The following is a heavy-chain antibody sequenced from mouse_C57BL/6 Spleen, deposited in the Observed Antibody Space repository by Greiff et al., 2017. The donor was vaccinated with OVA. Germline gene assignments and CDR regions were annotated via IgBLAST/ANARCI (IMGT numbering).Heavy chain of an antibody. CDR2: ISSGSSTI. CDR3: ARVSLYYYAMDY. Sequence: DVKLVESGGGLVKPGGSLKLSCAASGFTFSDYGMHWVRQAPEKGLEWVAYISSGSSTIYYADTVKGRFTISRDNAKNTLFLQMTSLRSEDTAMYYCARVSLYYYAMDYWGQGTSVTVSS. V-gene: IGHV5-17*01. J-gene: IGHJ4*01. CDR1: GFTFSDYG. D-gene: IGHD6-1*01.